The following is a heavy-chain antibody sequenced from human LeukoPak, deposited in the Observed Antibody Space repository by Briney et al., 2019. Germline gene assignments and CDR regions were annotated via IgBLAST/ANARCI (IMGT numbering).Heavy chain of an antibody. D-gene: IGHD3-3*01. Sequence: RSGGSLRLSCAASEFAFSSYAMSWVRQAPGKGLEWVSGLSGSGGSTYYADSVKGRFTISRDNSKNTLYLQMNSLRAEDTAVYYCAKGTVFGVVRSGGLDYWGQGTLVTVSS. CDR2: LSGSGGST. CDR1: EFAFSSYA. CDR3: AKGTVFGVVRSGGLDY. V-gene: IGHV3-23*01. J-gene: IGHJ4*02.